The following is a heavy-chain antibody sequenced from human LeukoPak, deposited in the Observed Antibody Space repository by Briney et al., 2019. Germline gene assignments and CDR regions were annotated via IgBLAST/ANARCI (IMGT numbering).Heavy chain of an antibody. J-gene: IGHJ4*02. CDR2: IYSGGST. V-gene: IGHV3-53*01. CDR3: ASYSSLDY. CDR1: GFTVSNNY. Sequence: GGSLRLSCAASGFTVSNNYMSWVRQAPGKGLEWVSLIYSGGSTYYADSVKGRFTISRDNSKNTLYLQMNSLRADDTAVYYCASYSSLDYWGQETLVTVSS. D-gene: IGHD3-22*01.